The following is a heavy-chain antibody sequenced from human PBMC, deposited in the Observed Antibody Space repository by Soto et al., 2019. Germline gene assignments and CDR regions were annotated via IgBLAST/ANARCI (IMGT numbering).Heavy chain of an antibody. CDR1: GFTVSSNY. V-gene: IGHV3-53*01. CDR2: IYSGGST. CDR3: ARSEGDIFDY. Sequence: GESLKISCAASGFTVSSNYMSWVRQAPGKGLEWVSVIYSGGSTYYADSVKGRFTISRDNSKNTLYLQMNSLRAEDTAVYYCARSEGDIFDYWGQGTLVTVSS. D-gene: IGHD3-10*01. J-gene: IGHJ4*02.